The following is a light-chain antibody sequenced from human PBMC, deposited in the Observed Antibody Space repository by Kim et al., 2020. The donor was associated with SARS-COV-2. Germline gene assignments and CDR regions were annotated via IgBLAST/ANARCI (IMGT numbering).Light chain of an antibody. CDR3: SSYTSSRTLL. CDR2: DVS. J-gene: IGLJ2*01. CDR1: SSDVGNYNY. V-gene: IGLV2-14*01. Sequence: QSALTQPAFVSGSPGQSITISCTGTSSDVGNYNYVSWYQQHPGRAPKLMIFDVSNRPSGVSNRFSGSKSGNTASLTISGLQAEDEADYYCSSYTSSRTLLFGGGTQLTVL.